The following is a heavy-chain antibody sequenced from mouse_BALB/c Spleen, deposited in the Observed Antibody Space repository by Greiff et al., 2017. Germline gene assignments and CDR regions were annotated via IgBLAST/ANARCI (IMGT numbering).Heavy chain of an antibody. V-gene: IGHV3-8*02. J-gene: IGHJ4*01. CDR3: AKGGNPLFMDY. D-gene: IGHD2-1*01. CDR2: ISYSGST. CDR1: GDPITSGY. Sequence: EVQLQESGPSLVKPSQTLSLTCSVTGDPITSGYWNWIRKFPGNKLEYMGYISYSGSTYYNPSLKSRMSITRDTSKNQYYLQLNSVTTEDTATYYCAKGGNPLFMDYWGQGTSVTVSS.